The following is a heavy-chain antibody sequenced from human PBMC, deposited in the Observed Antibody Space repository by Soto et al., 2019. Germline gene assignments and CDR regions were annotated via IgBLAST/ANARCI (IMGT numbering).Heavy chain of an antibody. Sequence: ESGGGLVKPGGSLRLSCAASGFTFSSYNMNWVRQAPGKGLEWVSSISSSSSYIYYADSVKGRFTISRDNAKNSLYLQMNSLRAEDTAVYYCARGFRWEQYYFDYWGQGTLVTVSS. CDR1: GFTFSSYN. J-gene: IGHJ4*02. CDR2: ISSSSSYI. CDR3: ARGFRWEQYYFDY. D-gene: IGHD1-26*01. V-gene: IGHV3-21*01.